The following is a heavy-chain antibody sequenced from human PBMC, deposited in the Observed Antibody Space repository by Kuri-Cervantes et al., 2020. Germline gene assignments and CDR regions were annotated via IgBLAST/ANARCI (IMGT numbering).Heavy chain of an antibody. CDR1: GYTFTSYA. CDR2: INAGNGNT. CDR3: ARGWQQLVFNWFDP. J-gene: IGHJ5*02. Sequence: ASVKVSCKASGYTFTSYAMHWVRQAPGQRLEWMGWINAGNGNTKYSQKFQGRVTITRDTSASTAYMELSSLRSEDTAVYYCARGWQQLVFNWFDPWGQGTLVTVSS. D-gene: IGHD6-13*01. V-gene: IGHV1-3*01.